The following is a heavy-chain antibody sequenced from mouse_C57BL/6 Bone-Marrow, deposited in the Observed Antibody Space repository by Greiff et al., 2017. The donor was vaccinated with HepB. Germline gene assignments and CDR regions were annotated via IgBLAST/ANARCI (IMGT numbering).Heavy chain of an antibody. V-gene: IGHV1-15*01. Sequence: QVQLKESGAELVRPGASVTLSCKASGYTFTDYEMHWVKQTPVHGLEWIGAIDPETGGTAYNQKFKGKAILTADKSSSTAYMELRSLTSEDSAVYYCTNYYGSVLWFAYWGQGTLVTVSA. CDR2: IDPETGGT. D-gene: IGHD1-1*01. CDR3: TNYYGSVLWFAY. J-gene: IGHJ3*01. CDR1: GYTFTDYE.